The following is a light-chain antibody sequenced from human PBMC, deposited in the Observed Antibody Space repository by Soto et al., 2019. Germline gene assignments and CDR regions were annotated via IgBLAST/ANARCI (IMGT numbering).Light chain of an antibody. Sequence: EIVFTQSPGTLSLSPGEGATLSCRASQDVSSSYLAWYQQKLGQAPRLLMYGTSNRATGIPDRFSGSGSGTDFTLTISRLEAEDFAVYYCQQYDTSPRTFGQGTKVDIK. J-gene: IGKJ2*01. CDR3: QQYDTSPRT. CDR2: GTS. V-gene: IGKV3-20*01. CDR1: QDVSSSY.